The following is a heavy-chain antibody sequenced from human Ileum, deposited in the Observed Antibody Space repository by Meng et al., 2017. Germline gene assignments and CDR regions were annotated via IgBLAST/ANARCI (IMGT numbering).Heavy chain of an antibody. J-gene: IGHJ6*02. D-gene: IGHD2-15*01. V-gene: IGHV6-1*01. Sequence: SQTLSLTCAISGDSVSSYSAVWIWIRQSPSRGLEWLGRTYYRSKWYNDYAVSVNSRITINSDTSKNQFSLQLKSVSPEDKAVYYCARGGWNYYGMDVWGQGTTVTVSS. CDR3: ARGGWNYYGMDV. CDR1: GDSVSSYSAV. CDR2: TYYRSKWYN.